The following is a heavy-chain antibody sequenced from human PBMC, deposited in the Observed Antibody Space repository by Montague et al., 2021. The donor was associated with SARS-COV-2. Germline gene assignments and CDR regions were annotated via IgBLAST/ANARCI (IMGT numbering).Heavy chain of an antibody. D-gene: IGHD2-15*01. V-gene: IGHV3-21*01. CDR2: ISSESAYI. Sequence: SLRLSCAASGFTFSSISMNWVRQASGKRLEWVSSISSESAYIVYAESVRGRFIISRDNAQNLLYLQMNSLRAEDTAVYYCARFETSKFYSSGMDVWGQGTTVTVSS. CDR3: ARFETSKFYSSGMDV. J-gene: IGHJ6*02. CDR1: GFTFSSIS.